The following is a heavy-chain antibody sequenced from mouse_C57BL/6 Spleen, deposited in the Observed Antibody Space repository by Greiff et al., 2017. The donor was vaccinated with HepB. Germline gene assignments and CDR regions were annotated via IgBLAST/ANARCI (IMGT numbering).Heavy chain of an antibody. Sequence: EVKLMESGGGLVQPGGSLSLSCAASGFTFTDYYMSWVRQPPGKALEWLGFIRNKANGYTTEYSASVKGRFTISSDNSQSLLYLHMNALRAEDSATYYCARRMDYWGQGTSVTVSS. CDR1: GFTFTDYY. CDR2: IRNKANGYTT. J-gene: IGHJ4*01. V-gene: IGHV7-3*01. CDR3: ARRMDY.